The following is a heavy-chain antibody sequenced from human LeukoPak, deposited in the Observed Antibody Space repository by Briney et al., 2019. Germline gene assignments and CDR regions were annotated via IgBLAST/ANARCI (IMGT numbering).Heavy chain of an antibody. V-gene: IGHV4-31*02. D-gene: IGHD2-2*01. J-gene: IGHJ5*02. Sequence: LRLSCAASGFTVSSNYMSWIRQHPGKGLERIGYIYYSGSTYYNPSLKSRVTISVDTSKNQFSLKLSSVTAADTAVYYCARGRLGYCSSTSCPGFDPWGQGTLVTVSS. CDR1: GFTVSSNY. CDR2: IYYSGST. CDR3: ARGRLGYCSSTSCPGFDP.